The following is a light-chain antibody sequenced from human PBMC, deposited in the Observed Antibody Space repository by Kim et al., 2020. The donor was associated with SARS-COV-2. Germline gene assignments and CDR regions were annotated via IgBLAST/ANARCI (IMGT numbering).Light chain of an antibody. V-gene: IGKV3-15*01. Sequence: SPGDRATLSCRTSEDVRGDLAWYQQRPGQAPRLIIYDASTRATDVPARISGSGSGTEFTLTITNLQSEDFSIYYCQQYHSRPPWMFGQGTKVDIK. CDR1: EDVRGD. CDR3: QQYHSRPPWM. J-gene: IGKJ1*01. CDR2: DAS.